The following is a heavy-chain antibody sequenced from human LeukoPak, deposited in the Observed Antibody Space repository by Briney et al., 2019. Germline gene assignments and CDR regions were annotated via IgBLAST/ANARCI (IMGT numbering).Heavy chain of an antibody. V-gene: IGHV4-38-2*02. CDR2: IFHSGNT. CDR3: ARAGSLRWYSYYLDV. J-gene: IGHJ6*03. D-gene: IGHD3-10*01. Sequence: SETLSLTCTVSGYSISSGYFWGWIRQPPGKGLEWVGTIFHSGNTYYNPSLKSRVTISVATSKNQFSLKLSSVTAADTAVYFCARAGSLRWYSYYLDVWGKGTTVTVSS. CDR1: GYSISSGYF.